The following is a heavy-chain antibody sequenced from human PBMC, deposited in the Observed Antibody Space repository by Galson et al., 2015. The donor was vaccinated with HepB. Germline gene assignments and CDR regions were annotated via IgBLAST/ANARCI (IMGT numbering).Heavy chain of an antibody. CDR1: GYTFTSYG. J-gene: IGHJ5*02. CDR3: ARDRAGRCSSTSCPSGWFDP. V-gene: IGHV1-18*01. D-gene: IGHD2-2*01. Sequence: SVKVSCKASGYTFTSYGIGWVRQAPGQGLEWMGWISAYNGNTNYAQKLQGRVTMTTDTSTSTAYMELRSLRSDDTAVYYCARDRAGRCSSTSCPSGWFDPWGQGTLVTVSS. CDR2: ISAYNGNT.